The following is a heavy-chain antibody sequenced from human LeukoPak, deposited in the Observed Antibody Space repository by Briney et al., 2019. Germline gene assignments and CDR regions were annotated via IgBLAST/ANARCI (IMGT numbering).Heavy chain of an antibody. J-gene: IGHJ1*01. V-gene: IGHV4-4*02. Sequence: SETLSLTCAVSGGSISSSNWWSWVRQPPGKGLEWIGEIYHSGSTNYNPSLKSRVTISVDTSKNQFSLKLSSVTAADTAVYYCARHEGQQHTHFQHWGQGTLVTVSS. CDR2: IYHSGST. CDR3: ARHEGQQHTHFQH. CDR1: GGSISSSNW. D-gene: IGHD6-13*01.